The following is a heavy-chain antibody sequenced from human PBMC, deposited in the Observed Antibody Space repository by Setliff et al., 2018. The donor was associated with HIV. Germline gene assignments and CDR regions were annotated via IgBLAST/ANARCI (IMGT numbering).Heavy chain of an antibody. CDR2: ISSSSRSK. V-gene: IGHV3-21*04. J-gene: IGHJ5*02. CDR3: ARVSPWFDP. Sequence: PGGSLRLSCAASGITFSSYEMNWVRQAPGKGLEWVSSISSSSRSKYYADSVKGRFTISRDNSKNTLYLQMNSLRAEDTAVYYCARVSPWFDPWGQGTLVTVSS. CDR1: GITFSSYE.